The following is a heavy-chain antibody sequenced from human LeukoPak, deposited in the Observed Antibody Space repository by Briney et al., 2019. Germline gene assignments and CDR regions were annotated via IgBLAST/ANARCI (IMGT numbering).Heavy chain of an antibody. V-gene: IGHV3-23*01. CDR1: GFTFTSYA. J-gene: IGHJ4*02. Sequence: GGSLRLSCAASGFTFTSYAMSWVRQAPGKGLEWVSSIGGSGGSTYYSDSVRGRFTISRDNSKNTLYLQMNSLRAEDTAVYYCAKSPQVVVFDYWGQGTLVTVSS. CDR3: AKSPQVVVFDY. CDR2: IGGSGGST. D-gene: IGHD2-15*01.